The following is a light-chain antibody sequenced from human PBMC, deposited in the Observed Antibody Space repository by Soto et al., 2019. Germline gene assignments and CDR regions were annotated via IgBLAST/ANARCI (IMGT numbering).Light chain of an antibody. CDR2: SNN. J-gene: IGLJ3*02. V-gene: IGLV1-44*01. CDR3: AAWDDSLDGVV. CDR1: SSNIGINT. Sequence: QSVLTQPPSASGTPGQRVTISCSGSSSNIGINTVNWYQQLPGTAPNLLIYSNNQRPSGVPDRFSGSKSGTSASLAISGLQSEDEADYYCAAWDDSLDGVVFGGGTKLTVL.